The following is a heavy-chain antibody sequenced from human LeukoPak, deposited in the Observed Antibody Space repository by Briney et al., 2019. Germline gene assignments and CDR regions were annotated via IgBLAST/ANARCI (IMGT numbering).Heavy chain of an antibody. V-gene: IGHV3-53*01. CDR1: GFTVSGNY. CDR2: IYGGGNT. Sequence: GGSLRLSCAASGFTVSGNYMSWVRQAPGKGLEWVSIIYGGGNTYYADSVKGRFTISRDNSKNTLYVQMNSLRTEDTAVYYCARMSQGAFDIWGQGTMVTVSS. J-gene: IGHJ3*02. CDR3: ARMSQGAFDI.